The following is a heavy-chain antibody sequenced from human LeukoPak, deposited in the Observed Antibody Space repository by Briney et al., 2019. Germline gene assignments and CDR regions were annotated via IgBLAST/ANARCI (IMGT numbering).Heavy chain of an antibody. CDR1: GYTFKGYY. D-gene: IGHD3-9*01. CDR3: ARGSLVLRSFDWSPPGAY. V-gene: IGHV1-2*02. Sequence: GASVKVSCKASGYTFKGYYMHWVRQAPGQGLEWMGWINPNSGGTNYAQKFQGRVTMTRDTSISTAYMELSRLRSDDTAVYYCARGSLVLRSFDWSPPGAYWGQGTLVTVSS. CDR2: INPNSGGT. J-gene: IGHJ4*02.